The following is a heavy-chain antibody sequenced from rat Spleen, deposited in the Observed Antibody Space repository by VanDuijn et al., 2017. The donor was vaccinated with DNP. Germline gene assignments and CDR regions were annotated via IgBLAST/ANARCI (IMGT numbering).Heavy chain of an antibody. CDR2: IGSTGDST. V-gene: IGHV5-20*01. D-gene: IGHD4-3*01. CDR1: GFTFSDYY. J-gene: IGHJ2*01. CDR3: TTDSGPFAY. Sequence: EVQLVESDGGLVQPGRSLKLSCAASGFTFSDYYMAWVRQAPTKGLEWVASIGSTGDSTYYSDSVKGRFSISRDNAKSTLYLQVNSLRSEDTATYYCTTDSGPFAYWGRGIMVTVSS.